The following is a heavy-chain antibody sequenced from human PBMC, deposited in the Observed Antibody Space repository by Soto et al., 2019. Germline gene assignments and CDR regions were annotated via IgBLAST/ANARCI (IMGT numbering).Heavy chain of an antibody. Sequence: QVQLVESGGGVVQPGTSLRLSCAASGFTFSSYAMHWVRQAPGKGLVWVAVISDDANNNYYADTVKGRFTISRDNSKNTLYLQMSSMRAEDTAVYYCARDLGRESSSWFVYYGMDVWGQGTTVTVSS. CDR3: ARDLGRESSSWFVYYGMDV. D-gene: IGHD6-13*01. V-gene: IGHV3-30-3*01. CDR2: ISDDANNN. CDR1: GFTFSSYA. J-gene: IGHJ6*02.